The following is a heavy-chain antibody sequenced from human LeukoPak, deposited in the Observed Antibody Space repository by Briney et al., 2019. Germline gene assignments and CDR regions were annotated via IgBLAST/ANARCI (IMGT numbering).Heavy chain of an antibody. V-gene: IGHV3-53*01. D-gene: IGHD3-10*01. CDR3: ARVGDHFHWYLDL. J-gene: IGHJ2*01. CDR2: LYSGSDT. CDR1: GFTVSTNY. Sequence: PGGSLRLSCAASGFTVSTNYMNWVRQAPGKGLEGVSILYSGSDTYYADSVKGRFTISRDSSKNILSLQMNNLRAEDTAVYYCARVGDHFHWYLDLWGRGTLVTVSS.